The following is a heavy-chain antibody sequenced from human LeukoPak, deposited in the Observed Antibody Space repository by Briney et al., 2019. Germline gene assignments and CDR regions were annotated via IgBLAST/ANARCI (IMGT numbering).Heavy chain of an antibody. Sequence: SETLSLTCTVSGGSVSSGSYYWGWIRQPSGKGLEWIGSIYYSGSTYYNPSLKSRVTISVDTSKNQFSLQLSSVTAADTAVYYCARHDRCSSTSCSLYYFDYWGQGILVTVSS. CDR1: GGSVSSGSYY. CDR3: ARHDRCSSTSCSLYYFDY. J-gene: IGHJ4*02. D-gene: IGHD2-2*01. CDR2: IYYSGST. V-gene: IGHV4-39*01.